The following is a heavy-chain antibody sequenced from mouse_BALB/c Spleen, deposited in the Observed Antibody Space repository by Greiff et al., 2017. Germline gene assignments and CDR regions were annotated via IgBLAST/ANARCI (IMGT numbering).Heavy chain of an antibody. CDR2: IDPENGNT. CDR3: ARGITTAYFDY. J-gene: IGHJ2*01. Sequence: EVQLKESGAELVRPGALVKLSCKASGFNIKDYYMHWVKQRPEQGLEWIGWIDPENGNTIYDPKFQGKASITADTSSNTAYLQLSSLTSEDTAVYYCARGITTAYFDYWGQGTTLTVSS. D-gene: IGHD1-2*01. V-gene: IGHV14-1*02. CDR1: GFNIKDYY.